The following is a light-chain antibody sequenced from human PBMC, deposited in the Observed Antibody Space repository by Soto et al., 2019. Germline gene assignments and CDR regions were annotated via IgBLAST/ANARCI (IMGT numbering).Light chain of an antibody. V-gene: IGKV3-15*01. CDR2: NAY. Sequence: EIVMPQSPATLSVSPGEGATLYCRASQGIGTTLAWYQQKPGQTPRLLIYNAYIRATGVPARFSGSASGTEFSLTISSLQSEDFAVYYCQHYSDWPLTFGGGTRVENK. J-gene: IGKJ4*01. CDR3: QHYSDWPLT. CDR1: QGIGTT.